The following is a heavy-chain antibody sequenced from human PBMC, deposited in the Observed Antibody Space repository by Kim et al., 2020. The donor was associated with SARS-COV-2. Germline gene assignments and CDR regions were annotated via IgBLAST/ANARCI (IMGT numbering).Heavy chain of an antibody. CDR3: ARVYYDFWSGYRLSYFDY. Sequence: SETLSLTCTVSGGSISSSSYYWGWIRQPPGKGLEWMGSIYYSGSTYYNPSLKSRVTISVDTSKNQFSLKLSSVTAADTAVYYCARVYYDFWSGYRLSYFDYWGQGTLVTVSS. V-gene: IGHV4-39*01. D-gene: IGHD3-3*01. J-gene: IGHJ4*02. CDR2: IYYSGST. CDR1: GGSISSSSYY.